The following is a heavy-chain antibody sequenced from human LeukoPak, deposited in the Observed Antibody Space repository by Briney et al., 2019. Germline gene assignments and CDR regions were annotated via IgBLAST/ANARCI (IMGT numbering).Heavy chain of an antibody. V-gene: IGHV3-13*01. Sequence: GGSLRLSCAASGFTFSSYDMHWVRQATGKGLEWVSAIGTAGDTYYPGSVKGRFTISRYNAKNSLYLQMNSLRAGDTAVYYCARAVAGVVFDYWGQGTLVTVSS. CDR1: GFTFSSYD. J-gene: IGHJ4*02. CDR3: ARAVAGVVFDY. CDR2: IGTAGDT. D-gene: IGHD6-19*01.